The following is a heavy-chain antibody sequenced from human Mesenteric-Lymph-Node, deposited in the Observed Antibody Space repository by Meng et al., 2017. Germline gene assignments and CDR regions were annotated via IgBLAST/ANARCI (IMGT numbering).Heavy chain of an antibody. V-gene: IGHV3-21*01. CDR2: ISSSSSYI. J-gene: IGHJ6*02. CDR3: ARDPSTVVIGYYGMDV. D-gene: IGHD4-23*01. Sequence: GESLKISCAASGFTFSSYSMNWVRQAPGKGLEWVSSISSSSSYIYYADSVNGRFTISRDNAKNSLYLQMNSLRAEDTAVYYCARDPSTVVIGYYGMDVWGQGTTVTVSS. CDR1: GFTFSSYS.